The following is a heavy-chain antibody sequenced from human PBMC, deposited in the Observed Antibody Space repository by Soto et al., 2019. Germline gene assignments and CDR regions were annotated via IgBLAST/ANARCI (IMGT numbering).Heavy chain of an antibody. CDR1: GYTFSGYY. J-gene: IGHJ5*02. CDR2: INPNSGGT. CDR3: ARSPSGDDFWSGYNNWFDP. V-gene: IGHV1-2*02. Sequence: ASVKVSCKASGYTFSGYYIHWVRQAPGQGLEWMGWINPNSGGTNYAQKFQGRVTMTRDTSISTAYMELSRLRSDDTAVYYCARSPSGDDFWSGYNNWFDPWGQGTLVTVSS. D-gene: IGHD3-3*01.